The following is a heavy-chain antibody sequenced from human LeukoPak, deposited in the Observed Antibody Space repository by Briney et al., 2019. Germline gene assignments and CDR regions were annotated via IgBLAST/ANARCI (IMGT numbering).Heavy chain of an antibody. CDR3: ARRLGYCSGGSCYYYYMDV. D-gene: IGHD2-15*01. Sequence: GESLKISCKCSGYSFTSYWIGWVRQMPGKGLEWMGIIYPGDSDTRYSPSFQGQVTISADKSISTAYLQWSSLKASDTAMYYCARRLGYCSGGSCYYYYMDVWGKGTTVTVSS. CDR1: GYSFTSYW. V-gene: IGHV5-51*01. J-gene: IGHJ6*03. CDR2: IYPGDSDT.